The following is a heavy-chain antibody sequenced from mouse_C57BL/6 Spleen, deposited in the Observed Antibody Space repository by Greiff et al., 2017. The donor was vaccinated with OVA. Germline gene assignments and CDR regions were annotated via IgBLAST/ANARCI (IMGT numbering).Heavy chain of an antibody. V-gene: IGHV1-15*01. CDR2: IDPETGGT. J-gene: IGHJ4*01. CDR1: GYTFTDYE. D-gene: IGHD1-1*01. CDR3: TRSADYYGSSYDGYYYAMDY. Sequence: VQLQQSGAELVRPGASVTLSCKASGYTFTDYEMYWVKQTPVHGLEWIGAIDPETGGTAYNQKFKGKAILTADKSSSTAYMELRSLTSEDSAVYYCTRSADYYGSSYDGYYYAMDYWGQGTSVTVSS.